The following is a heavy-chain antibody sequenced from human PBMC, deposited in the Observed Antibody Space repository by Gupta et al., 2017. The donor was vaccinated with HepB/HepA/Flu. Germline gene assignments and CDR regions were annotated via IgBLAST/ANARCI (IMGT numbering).Heavy chain of an antibody. J-gene: IGHJ4*02. D-gene: IGHD7-27*01. Sequence: GQPGGSLRLSCAVSGFTFSNYAMSCVRQAPGEGLEWVSSISGGGEYYADSVKGRFTISRDTSKNTLYLQMNSLRVDDTAIYYCAKPPRSNWGPADWGQGTLITVSS. CDR3: AKPPRSNWGPAD. CDR1: GFTFSNYA. CDR2: ISGGGE. V-gene: IGHV3-23*01.